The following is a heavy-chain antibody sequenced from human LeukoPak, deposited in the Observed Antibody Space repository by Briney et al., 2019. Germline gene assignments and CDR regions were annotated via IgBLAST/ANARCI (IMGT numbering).Heavy chain of an antibody. CDR1: GGSISSSNW. Sequence: PSETLSLTCAVSGGSISSSNWWSWVRQPPGKGLEWIGEIYHSGSTNYNPSLKSRVTISVDKPKNQFSLKLSSVTAADTAVYYCARDYYYDSSGYYNWGQGTLVTVSS. J-gene: IGHJ4*02. V-gene: IGHV4-4*02. CDR3: ARDYYYDSSGYYN. D-gene: IGHD3-22*01. CDR2: IYHSGST.